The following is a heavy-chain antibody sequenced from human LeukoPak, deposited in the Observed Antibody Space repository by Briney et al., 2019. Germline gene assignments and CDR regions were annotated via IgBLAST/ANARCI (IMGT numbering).Heavy chain of an antibody. D-gene: IGHD3-9*01. CDR2: ISSSSSYI. V-gene: IGHV3-21*01. CDR3: ARAIYDILTGCTQGYFDY. J-gene: IGHJ4*02. CDR1: GFTFSSYS. Sequence: GGSLRLSCAASGFTFSSYSMNWVRQAPGKGLEWVSSISSSSSYIYYADSVKGRFTISRDNAKNSLYLQMNSLRAEDTAVYYCARAIYDILTGCTQGYFDYWGQGTLVTVSS.